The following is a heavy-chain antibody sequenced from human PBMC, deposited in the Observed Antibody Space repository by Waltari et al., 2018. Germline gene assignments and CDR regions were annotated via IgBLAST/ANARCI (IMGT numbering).Heavy chain of an antibody. Sequence: EVQLLESGGGLVQPGGSLRLSCAASGFTFSSYAMSWVRQAPGKGLECVSAISGIGGSTYYADSVKGRFTISRDNSKNTLYLQMNSLRAEDTAVYYCAIGLLTTPPYGMDVWGQGTTVTVSS. V-gene: IGHV3-23*01. J-gene: IGHJ6*02. D-gene: IGHD4-17*01. CDR1: GFTFSSYA. CDR2: ISGIGGST. CDR3: AIGLLTTPPYGMDV.